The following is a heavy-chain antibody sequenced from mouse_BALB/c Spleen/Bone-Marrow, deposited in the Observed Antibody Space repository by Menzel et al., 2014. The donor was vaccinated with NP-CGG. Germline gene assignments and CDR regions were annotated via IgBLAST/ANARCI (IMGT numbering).Heavy chain of an antibody. D-gene: IGHD1-1*01. CDR2: IRNKPNGYTT. CDR1: GFTFTDYY. CDR3: TRDMGLLRFDY. V-gene: IGHV7-3*02. Sequence: EVKVEESGGGLVQPGGSLRLSCATSGFTFTDYYMSWVRQPPGKALEWLGSIRNKPNGYTTEYSASVKGRFTISRDNSQSILYLQMNTLRVEDSATYYCTRDMGLLRFDYWGQGTTLTVSS. J-gene: IGHJ2*01.